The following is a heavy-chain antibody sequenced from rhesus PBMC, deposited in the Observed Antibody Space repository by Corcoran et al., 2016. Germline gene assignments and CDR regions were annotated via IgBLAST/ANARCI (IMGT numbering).Heavy chain of an antibody. J-gene: IGHJ4*01. Sequence: QLQLQESGPGLVKPSETLSLTCAVSGGSISSNYWSWIRQPPGKGLEWIGRISGIGGSTDYNPSLKSRVTISTDTSKNLFSLTLSSVTAADTVVYYCATLVVVAMGGFDYWGQGVLVTVSS. D-gene: IGHD2-21*01. CDR2: ISGIGGST. CDR1: GGSISSNY. V-gene: IGHV4-173*01. CDR3: ATLVVVAMGGFDY.